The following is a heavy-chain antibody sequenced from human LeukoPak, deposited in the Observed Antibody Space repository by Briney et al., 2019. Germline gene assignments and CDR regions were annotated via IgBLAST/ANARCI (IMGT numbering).Heavy chain of an antibody. CDR1: GYSITNYW. V-gene: IGHV5-51*01. CDR2: IYPADSDI. Sequence: GESLKISCKGSGYSITNYWIAWVRQMPGKGLEWMGIIYPADSDIRYSPSFQGQVTISADKSISTAYLQWSSLKASDTAMYYCARQEYCSGGSCYTWFDPWGQGTLVTVSS. CDR3: ARQEYCSGGSCYTWFDP. J-gene: IGHJ5*02. D-gene: IGHD2-15*01.